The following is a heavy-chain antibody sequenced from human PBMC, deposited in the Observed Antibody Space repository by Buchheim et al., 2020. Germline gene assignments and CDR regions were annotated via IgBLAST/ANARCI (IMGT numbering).Heavy chain of an antibody. CDR2: ISGSGGST. D-gene: IGHD6-13*01. V-gene: IGHV3-23*01. CDR3: AKGGPAAGRHYYYYYGMDV. CDR1: GFTFSSYA. Sequence: EVQLLESGGGLVQPGGSLRLSCAASGFTFSSYAMSWVRQAPGKGLEWVSAISGSGGSTYYSDSVKGRFTLSRDNSKNKLYLQMNSLRAEDTAVYYCAKGGPAAGRHYYYYYGMDVWGQGTT. J-gene: IGHJ6*02.